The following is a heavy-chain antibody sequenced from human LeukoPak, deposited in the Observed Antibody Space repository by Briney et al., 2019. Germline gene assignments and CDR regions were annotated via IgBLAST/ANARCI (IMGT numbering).Heavy chain of an antibody. V-gene: IGHV4-59*01. J-gene: IGHJ4*02. CDR3: ASDYGSGSCRFDY. D-gene: IGHD3-10*01. CDR1: GDSLSSYS. Sequence: SETLSLTCTVSGDSLSSYSWSWIRQPPGKGLEWIGYVYNSGSTTYNPSLKSRLTISLDTSKKQFSLNLRLVTAADTAVYYCASDYGSGSCRFDYWGQGILVIVSS. CDR2: VYNSGST.